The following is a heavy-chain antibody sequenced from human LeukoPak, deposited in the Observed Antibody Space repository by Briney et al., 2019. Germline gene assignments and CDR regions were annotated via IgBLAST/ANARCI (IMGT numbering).Heavy chain of an antibody. CDR2: INTDGSST. V-gene: IGHV3-74*01. CDR3: AKDMSSSLRDYNWFDP. J-gene: IGHJ5*02. CDR1: GFTFSPYW. Sequence: GGSLRLSCAASGFTFSPYWMHWVRQAPGKGLVWVSHINTDGSSTTYADSVKGRFTISRDNAKNSLYLQMNSLRAEDTALYYCAKDMSSSLRDYNWFDPWGQGTLVTVSS. D-gene: IGHD6-13*01.